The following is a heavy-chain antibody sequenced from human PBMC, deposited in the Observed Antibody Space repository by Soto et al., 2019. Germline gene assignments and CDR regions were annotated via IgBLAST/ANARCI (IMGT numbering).Heavy chain of an antibody. CDR2: IKEDGSEK. J-gene: IGHJ5*02. CDR3: ARDFGGP. V-gene: IGHV3-7*05. D-gene: IGHD1-26*01. CDR1: GFTFSSYW. Sequence: EVQLVESGGGLVQPGGSLRLSCPASGFTFSSYWMNWVRQAPGKGLEWVGNIKEDGSEKFYVDSVKGRFTISRDNAKNSLYLDMNSLRVEDTAIYFCARDFGGPWGQGTLVTVSS.